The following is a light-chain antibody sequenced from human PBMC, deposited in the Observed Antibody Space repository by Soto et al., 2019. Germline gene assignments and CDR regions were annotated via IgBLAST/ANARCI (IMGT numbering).Light chain of an antibody. CDR2: GAS. V-gene: IGKV3-20*01. Sequence: EIVLTQSPGTLSLSPVEIASLYCMASQSVSTRSLAWYQPKPGQAPRLLISGASSRAADIPDRFSGSGSGTDFTLTINRLEPEDFAVYYCQQYDSSPRKCGQGTKGDIK. CDR1: QSVSTRS. CDR3: QQYDSSPRK. J-gene: IGKJ1*01.